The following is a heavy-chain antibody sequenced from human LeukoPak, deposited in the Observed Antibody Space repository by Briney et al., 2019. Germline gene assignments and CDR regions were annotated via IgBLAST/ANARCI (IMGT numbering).Heavy chain of an antibody. J-gene: IGHJ4*02. CDR1: GYTFTVNG. Sequence: ASVKVSFKASGYTFTVNGISWMRQAPGQGLEWLGWISANMGDTNYAEQFQGRLTLATDTSTSTAYMELRSLRDDDTAVYYCARDRWYAFDYWGQGPLVTVSS. CDR3: ARDRWYAFDY. D-gene: IGHD6-13*01. V-gene: IGHV1-18*01. CDR2: ISANMGDT.